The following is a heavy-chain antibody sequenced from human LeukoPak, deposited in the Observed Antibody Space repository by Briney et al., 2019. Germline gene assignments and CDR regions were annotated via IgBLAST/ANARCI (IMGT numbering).Heavy chain of an antibody. V-gene: IGHV1-69*06. CDR2: IIPIFGTA. D-gene: IGHD2-2*01. Sequence: SVKVSCKASEGTSSSYAISWVRQAPGQGLEWMGGIIPIFGTANYAQKFQGRVTITADKSTSTAYMELSSLRSEDTAVYYCAREGPIVVVPAALDYWGQGTLVTVSS. CDR1: EGTSSSYA. CDR3: AREGPIVVVPAALDY. J-gene: IGHJ4*02.